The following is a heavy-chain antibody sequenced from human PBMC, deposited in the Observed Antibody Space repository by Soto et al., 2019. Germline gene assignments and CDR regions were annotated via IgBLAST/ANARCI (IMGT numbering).Heavy chain of an antibody. V-gene: IGHV4-59*01. CDR3: ANFHWYFDL. Sequence: QVQLQESGPGLVKPSETLSLTCTVSGGSISSYYWSWIRQPPGKGLEWIGYIYYTGSTNYNPSLTSRVTISVDTSKNQFSLPLSSVTAADTAVYYCANFHWYFDLWGRGTLVTVSS. J-gene: IGHJ2*01. CDR2: IYYTGST. CDR1: GGSISSYY.